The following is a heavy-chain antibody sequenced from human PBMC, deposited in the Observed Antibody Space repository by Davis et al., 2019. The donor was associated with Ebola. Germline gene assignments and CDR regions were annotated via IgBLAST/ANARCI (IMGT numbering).Heavy chain of an antibody. Sequence: GESLKISCAASGFTFSSYAMHWVRQASGKGLEWVGRIRSKANSYATAYAASVKGRFTISRDDSKNTAYLQMNSLKTEDTAVYYCAKAQECSSTTCYAFDIWGQGTMVTVSS. CDR3: AKAQECSSTTCYAFDI. D-gene: IGHD2-2*01. CDR2: IRSKANSYAT. J-gene: IGHJ3*02. V-gene: IGHV3-73*01. CDR1: GFTFSSYA.